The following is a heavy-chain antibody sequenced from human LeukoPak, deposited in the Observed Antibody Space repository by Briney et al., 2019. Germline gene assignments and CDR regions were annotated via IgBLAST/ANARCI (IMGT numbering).Heavy chain of an antibody. V-gene: IGHV4-59*08. CDR1: GGSITGHY. CDR3: AKLGHSDGWYLGAFDI. CDR2: TSYSRTT. J-gene: IGHJ3*02. Sequence: SETLSLTCAVSGGSITGHYWNWIRQTPGMRLEWIGYTSYSRTTIYNSYFKGRATMSIDTSKNQLYLNLTSVTATDTAVYYCAKLGHSDGWYLGAFDIWGQGSTVIVSS. D-gene: IGHD6-19*01.